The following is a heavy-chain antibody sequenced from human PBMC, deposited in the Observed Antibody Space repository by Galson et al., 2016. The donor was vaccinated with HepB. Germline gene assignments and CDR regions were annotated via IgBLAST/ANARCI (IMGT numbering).Heavy chain of an antibody. J-gene: IGHJ5*02. CDR2: IHFSGRT. CDR3: ARGPRDGFNPWFDP. CDR1: GDSITNFS. V-gene: IGHV4-59*01. Sequence: SETLSPTCTVSGDSITNFSWSWIRQPPGKGLEWLGFIHFSGRTDYNPSHKSRVTISLDPSRTQFSLKLRSVTAADTAVYYCARGPRDGFNPWFDPWGQGTLVTVSS. D-gene: IGHD5-24*01.